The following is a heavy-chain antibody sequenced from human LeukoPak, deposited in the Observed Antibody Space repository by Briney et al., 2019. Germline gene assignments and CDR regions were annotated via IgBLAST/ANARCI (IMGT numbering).Heavy chain of an antibody. D-gene: IGHD6-13*01. Sequence: ASVKVSCKASGYTFTSCDFNWVRQATGQGLEWMGWMNPNSGKTGYAQKFQGRVTMTMDTSISTAYMELSSLRVEDSAVYYCVRDKRGAAAADDPFDIWGQGTMVTVSS. V-gene: IGHV1-8*01. CDR3: VRDKRGAAAADDPFDI. J-gene: IGHJ3*02. CDR1: GYTFTSCD. CDR2: MNPNSGKT.